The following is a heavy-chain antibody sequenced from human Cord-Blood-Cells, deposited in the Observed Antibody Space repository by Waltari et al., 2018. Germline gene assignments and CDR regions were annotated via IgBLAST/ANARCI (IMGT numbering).Heavy chain of an antibody. J-gene: IGHJ2*01. CDR3: ARVWEYRYWYFDL. V-gene: IGHV1-69*01. CDR2: IIPIFGTA. CDR1: GGNFSSYP. Sequence: QVQLVQAGAEVKTPGSSVKVSCKASGGNFSSYPLSWVRQAPGQGLEWMGGIIPIFGTANYAQKFQGRVTITADESTSTAYMELSSLRSEDTAVYYCARVWEYRYWYFDLWGRGTLVTVSS. D-gene: IGHD1-26*01.